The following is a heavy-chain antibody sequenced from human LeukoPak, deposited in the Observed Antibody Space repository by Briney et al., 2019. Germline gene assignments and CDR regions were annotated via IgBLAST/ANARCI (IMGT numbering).Heavy chain of an antibody. CDR3: AKIGYDFWNAYYFLIDC. J-gene: IGHJ4*02. CDR1: GFTFSSYW. Sequence: PGGSLRLSCAASGFTFSSYWMSWVRQAPGKGLEWVSGISGSGGITSYADSVKGRFTISRDYSKNTLYLQMTSLRAEDTAVYYCAKIGYDFWNAYYFLIDCWGQGTPVTVSS. V-gene: IGHV3-23*01. D-gene: IGHD3-3*01. CDR2: ISGSGGIT.